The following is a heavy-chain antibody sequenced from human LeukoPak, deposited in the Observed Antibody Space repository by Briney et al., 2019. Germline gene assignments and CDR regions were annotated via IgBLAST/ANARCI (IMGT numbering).Heavy chain of an antibody. D-gene: IGHD6-19*01. CDR2: IFASGST. V-gene: IGHV4-4*07. Sequence: SETLSLTCTVSGGSINSYYWSWIRQPAGKGLEWIGRIFASGSTNSNPSLKSRVTMSVDTSKNQFSLNLSSVTAADTAVYYCARELLSSGWQIDYWGQGTLVTVSS. J-gene: IGHJ4*02. CDR1: GGSINSYY. CDR3: ARELLSSGWQIDY.